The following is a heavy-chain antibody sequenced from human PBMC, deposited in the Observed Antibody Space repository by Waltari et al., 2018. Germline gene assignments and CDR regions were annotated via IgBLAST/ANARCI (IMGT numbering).Heavy chain of an antibody. V-gene: IGHV4-34*01. J-gene: IGHJ4*02. D-gene: IGHD3-16*01. CDR2: INQSGST. CDR3: ARTGGAPFDY. Sequence: QVHLQQWGAGLLKPSETLSLTCAVYGESFSDYYWNWIRQPPGKGLEWIGEINQSGSTNYNPSLKSRVTISVDSSKSQFSLRLSTVTAADTAVYYWARTGGAPFDYWGQGTLVTVSS. CDR1: GESFSDYY.